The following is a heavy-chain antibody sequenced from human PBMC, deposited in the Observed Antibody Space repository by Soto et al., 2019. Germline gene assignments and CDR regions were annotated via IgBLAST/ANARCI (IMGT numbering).Heavy chain of an antibody. V-gene: IGHV4-4*08. Sequence: SETLSLTCTVSGASISGYHWGWIRQPPGKGLEWIGYMSYSGSTNYSPSLKSRVTMSVDTSKNQFSLKLNSVTAADTAVYYCARDKITGRFDYWGQGTLVTVSS. CDR3: ARDKITGRFDY. CDR2: MSYSGST. J-gene: IGHJ4*02. D-gene: IGHD2-8*02. CDR1: GASISGYH.